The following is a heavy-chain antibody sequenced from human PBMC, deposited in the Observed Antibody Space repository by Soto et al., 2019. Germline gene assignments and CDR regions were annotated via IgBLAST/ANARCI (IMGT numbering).Heavy chain of an antibody. J-gene: IGHJ5*02. V-gene: IGHV1-69*02. D-gene: IGHD2-15*01. Sequence: VASVKVSCKASGGTFSSYTSSWVRQAPGQGLEWMGRIIPILGIANYAQKFQGRVTMTRDTSTNTVYMELSSLRSEDTAVYYCVRALDIVVVVDATQGVYNWFDPWGQGTLVTVSS. CDR3: VRALDIVVVVDATQGVYNWFDP. CDR1: GGTFSSYT. CDR2: IIPILGIA.